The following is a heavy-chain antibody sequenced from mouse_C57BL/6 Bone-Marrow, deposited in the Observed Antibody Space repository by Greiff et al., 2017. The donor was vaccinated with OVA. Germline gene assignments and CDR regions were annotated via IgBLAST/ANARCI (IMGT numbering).Heavy chain of an antibody. Sequence: VKLQESGAELVRPGASVKLSCKASGYTFTDYYINWVKQRPGQGLEWIARIYPGSGNTYYNEKFKGKATLTAEKSSSTAYMQLSSLTSEDSAVYFCASQGFTTVVYFDYWGQGTTLTVSS. J-gene: IGHJ2*01. CDR3: ASQGFTTVVYFDY. CDR1: GYTFTDYY. CDR2: IYPGSGNT. V-gene: IGHV1-76*01. D-gene: IGHD1-1*01.